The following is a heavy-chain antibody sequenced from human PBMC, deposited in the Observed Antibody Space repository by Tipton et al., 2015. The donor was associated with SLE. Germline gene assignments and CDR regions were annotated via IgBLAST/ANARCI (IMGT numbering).Heavy chain of an antibody. CDR1: GGSISSHY. D-gene: IGHD3-22*01. J-gene: IGHJ4*02. CDR2: IYYSGNT. Sequence: LRLSCTVSGGSISSHYWSWIRQPPGKGLEWIGYIYYSGNTNYNPSLKSRVTISVDTSKNQFSLKLNSVTAADTAVYFCARTSSDSYWGDYFDYWGQGTLVTVSS. V-gene: IGHV4-59*11. CDR3: ARTSSDSYWGDYFDY.